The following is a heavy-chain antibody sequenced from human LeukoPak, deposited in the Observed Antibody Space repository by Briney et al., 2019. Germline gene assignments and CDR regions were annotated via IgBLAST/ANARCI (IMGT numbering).Heavy chain of an antibody. D-gene: IGHD1-7*01. J-gene: IGHJ4*02. CDR2: INPSGGST. Sequence: GASVKVSCKASGYTFTSYYMHWVRQAPGQGLEWMGIINPSGGSTSYAQKFQGRVTMTRDTSTSTVYMELSSLRSEDTAVYYCARAYFGITGTTTPPYFDYWGQGTLVTVSS. V-gene: IGHV1-46*01. CDR3: ARAYFGITGTTTPPYFDY. CDR1: GYTFTSYY.